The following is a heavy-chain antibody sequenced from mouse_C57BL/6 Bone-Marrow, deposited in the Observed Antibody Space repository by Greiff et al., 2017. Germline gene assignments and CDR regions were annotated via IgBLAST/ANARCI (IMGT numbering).Heavy chain of an antibody. V-gene: IGHV1-55*01. Sequence: VKLQQPGAELVKPGASVKMSCKASGYTFTSYWITWVKQRPGQGLEWIGDIYPGSGSTNYNEKFKSKATLTVDTSSSTAYMQLSSLTSEDSAVYYCARRDYYGSSYVGYYFDYWGQGTTLTVSS. CDR3: ARRDYYGSSYVGYYFDY. CDR2: IYPGSGST. D-gene: IGHD1-1*01. CDR1: GYTFTSYW. J-gene: IGHJ2*01.